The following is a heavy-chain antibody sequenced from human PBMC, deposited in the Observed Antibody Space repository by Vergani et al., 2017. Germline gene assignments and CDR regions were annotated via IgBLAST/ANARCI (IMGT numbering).Heavy chain of an antibody. J-gene: IGHJ6*03. Sequence: QVQLVQSGAEVKKPGSSVKVSCKASGGPFKNSAFSWVRQVPGQGLEWMGRIITFFGTTDYAQKFQGRFTIIADEFTKTVDMQLSNLRSEDTAVYYCARVLQLERRGDYYYMDVWGKGTTVTVSS. CDR3: ARVLQLERRGDYYYMDV. CDR1: GGPFKNSA. CDR2: IITFFGTT. D-gene: IGHD1-1*01. V-gene: IGHV1-69*13.